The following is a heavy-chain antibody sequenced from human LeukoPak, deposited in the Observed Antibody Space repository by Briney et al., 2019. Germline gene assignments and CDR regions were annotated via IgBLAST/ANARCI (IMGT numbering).Heavy chain of an antibody. CDR2: ISAYNGNT. CDR1: GYTFASYG. CDR3: ARAIVVVPAYYYYYMDV. V-gene: IGHV1-18*01. D-gene: IGHD2-2*01. Sequence: ASVKVSCTASGYTFASYGISWVRQAPGQGLEWMGWISAYNGNTNYAQKPQGRVTMTTDTSTSTAYMELRSLRSDDTAVYYCARAIVVVPAYYYYYMDVWGKGTTVTVSS. J-gene: IGHJ6*03.